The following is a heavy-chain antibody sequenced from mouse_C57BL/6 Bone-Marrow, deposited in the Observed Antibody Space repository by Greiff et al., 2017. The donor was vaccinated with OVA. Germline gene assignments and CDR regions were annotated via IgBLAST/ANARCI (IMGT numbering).Heavy chain of an antibody. J-gene: IGHJ1*03. CDR1: GYTFTSYW. CDR2: IDPSDSYT. CDR3: ARVRYYGSSWYFDV. Sequence: QVQLKQPGAELVKPGASVKLSCKASGYTFTSYWMQWVKQRPGQGLEWIGEIDPSDSYTNYNQKFKGKATLTVDTSSSTAYMQLSSLTSEDSAVYYCARVRYYGSSWYFDVWGTGTTVTVSS. D-gene: IGHD1-1*01. V-gene: IGHV1-50*01.